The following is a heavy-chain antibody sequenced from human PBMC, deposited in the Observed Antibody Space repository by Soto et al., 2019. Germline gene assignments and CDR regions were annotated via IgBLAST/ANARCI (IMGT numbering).Heavy chain of an antibody. CDR2: INPNTGNT. CDR3: ARGKLATLTDF. CDR1: GYTFSDYD. V-gene: IGHV1-8*01. Sequence: VSGQVSSRASGYTFSDYDINWMRQAPGQLLGWMGWINPNTGNTRYAQHVQGRLIMTRDTSISTAFMELSSLRSEDTARYYCARGKLATLTDFWGQGPLGTGAS. J-gene: IGHJ6*01. D-gene: IGHD5-12*01.